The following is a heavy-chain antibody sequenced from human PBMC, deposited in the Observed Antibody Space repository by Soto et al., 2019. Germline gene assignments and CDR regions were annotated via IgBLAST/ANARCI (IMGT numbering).Heavy chain of an antibody. V-gene: IGHV4-34*01. CDR1: GGSFSGYY. J-gene: IGHJ6*02. CDR2: INHSGST. CDR3: ARGSGHYDILTGYYKYYYYYGMDV. Sequence: PSETLSLTCAVYGGSFSGYYWSWIRQPPGKGLEWIGEINHSGSTNYNPSLKSRVAISVDTSKNQFYLKLSSVTAADTAVYYCARGSGHYDILTGYYKYYYYYGMDVWGQGTTVT. D-gene: IGHD3-9*01.